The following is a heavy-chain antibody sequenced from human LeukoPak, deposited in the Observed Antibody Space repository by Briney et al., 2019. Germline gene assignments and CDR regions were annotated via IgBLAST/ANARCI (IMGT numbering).Heavy chain of an antibody. CDR2: ISAYNGNT. D-gene: IGHD4-11*01. V-gene: IGHV1-18*01. J-gene: IGHJ5*02. CDR1: GYTFTSYG. Sequence: GSSVKVSCKASGYTFTSYGIIWVRQAPGQGLEWMGWISAYNGNTNYAQKLQGRVTMTTDTSTSTAYMELRSLRSDDTAVYYCARGGRDYSNERPSFDPWGQGTLVTVSS. CDR3: ARGGRDYSNERPSFDP.